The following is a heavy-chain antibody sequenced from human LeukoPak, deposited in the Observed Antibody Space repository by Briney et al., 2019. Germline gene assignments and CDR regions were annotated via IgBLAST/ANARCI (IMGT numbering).Heavy chain of an antibody. CDR2: IYYSGST. Sequence: PSETLSLTCTVSGGSISSSSYYWGWIRQPPGKGLEWIGYIYYSGSTNYNPSLKSRVTISVDTSKNQFSLKLSSVTAADTAVYYCARGSSNWSSRDYYYYMDVWGKGTTVTVSS. J-gene: IGHJ6*03. V-gene: IGHV4-61*05. D-gene: IGHD6-13*01. CDR1: GGSISSSSYY. CDR3: ARGSSNWSSRDYYYYMDV.